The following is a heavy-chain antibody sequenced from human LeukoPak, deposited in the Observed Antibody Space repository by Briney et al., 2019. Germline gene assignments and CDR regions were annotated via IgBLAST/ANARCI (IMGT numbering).Heavy chain of an antibody. Sequence: GGSLRLSCAASGFTFSSYGMHWVRQAPGKGLEWVAVISNDGSNKYYADSVKGRFTISRDNSKNTLYLQMNSLRAEDTAMYYCARDMVTWLQFYYYYYHGMDVWGQGTTVTVSS. J-gene: IGHJ6*02. CDR2: ISNDGSNK. CDR3: ARDMVTWLQFYYYYYHGMDV. CDR1: GFTFSSYG. V-gene: IGHV3-30*03. D-gene: IGHD5-24*01.